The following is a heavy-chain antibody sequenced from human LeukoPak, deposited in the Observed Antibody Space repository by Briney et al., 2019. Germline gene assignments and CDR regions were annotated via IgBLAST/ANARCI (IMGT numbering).Heavy chain of an antibody. J-gene: IGHJ4*02. CDR3: ARAGDFSFKD. CDR2: ISSSSSTI. CDR1: GFTFSIYS. V-gene: IGHV3-48*01. D-gene: IGHD3-3*01. Sequence: GGSLRLSCAVSGFTFSIYSMSWVRQAPGKGLEWVSYISSSSSTISYTDSVKGRFTISRDNAENSLYLQMNSLRAEDTAVYYCARAGDFSFKDWGQGTLVTVSS.